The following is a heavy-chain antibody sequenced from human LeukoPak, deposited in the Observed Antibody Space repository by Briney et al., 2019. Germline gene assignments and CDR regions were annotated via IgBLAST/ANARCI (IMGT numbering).Heavy chain of an antibody. V-gene: IGHV4-34*01. CDR3: ARGGARPRYHHFDY. J-gene: IGHJ4*02. D-gene: IGHD3-9*01. Sequence: SETLSLTCAVYGGSFSGYYWSWIRQPPGRGLEWIGEINHSGSTNYNPSLKSRVTISVDTSKNQFSLKLSSVTAADTAVYYCARGGARPRYHHFDYWGQGTLVTVSS. CDR1: GGSFSGYY. CDR2: INHSGST.